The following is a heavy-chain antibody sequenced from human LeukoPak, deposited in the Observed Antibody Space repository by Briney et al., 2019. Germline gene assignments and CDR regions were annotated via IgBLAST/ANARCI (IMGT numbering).Heavy chain of an antibody. CDR1: GGSISSYY. V-gene: IGHV4-59*08. Sequence: SETLSLTCTVSGGSISSYYWSWIRQPPGKGLEWIGYIYYSGSTNYNPSLKSRVTISVDTSKNQFSLKLSSVTAADTAVYYCARAYFGYSYGTWGQGTLVTVS. CDR3: ARAYFGYSYGT. D-gene: IGHD5-18*01. CDR2: IYYSGST. J-gene: IGHJ4*02.